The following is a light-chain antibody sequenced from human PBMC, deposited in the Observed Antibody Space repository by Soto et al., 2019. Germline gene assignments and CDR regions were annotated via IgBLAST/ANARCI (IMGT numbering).Light chain of an antibody. J-gene: IGKJ4*01. CDR1: QSISSY. CDR3: QQYGSSPLT. CDR2: DAS. V-gene: IGKV3-11*01. Sequence: LLTQYPATLSVSPGQGVTLSCRASQSISSYLAWYQQRPGQPSRLLNYDASNRATGIPARFSGSGSGTDFTLTISGLEPEDFAVYYCQQYGSSPLTFGGGTKVDIK.